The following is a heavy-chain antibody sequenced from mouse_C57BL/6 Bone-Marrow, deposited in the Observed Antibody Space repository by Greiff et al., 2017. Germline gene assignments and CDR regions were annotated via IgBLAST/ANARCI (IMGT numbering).Heavy chain of an antibody. V-gene: IGHV5-9-1*02. J-gene: IGHJ2*01. D-gene: IGHD2-14*01. CDR2: ISSGGDYI. CDR1: GFTFSSYA. Sequence: EVQLVESGEGLVKPGGSLKLSCAASGFTFSSYAMYWVRQTPEKRLEWVAYISSGGDYIYYADTVKGRFTLSRDNAWNTMYLQMSSLRSEDTAMYYCTRDRGSPTDDWGQGTTLTVSS. CDR3: TRDRGSPTDD.